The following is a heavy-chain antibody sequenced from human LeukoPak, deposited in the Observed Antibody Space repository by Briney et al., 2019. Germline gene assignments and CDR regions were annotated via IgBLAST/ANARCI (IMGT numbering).Heavy chain of an antibody. Sequence: GGSLRLSCAASGFTFSSYGMHWVRQAPGKGLEWVAVISYDGSNKYYADSVKGRFTISRDNSKNTLYLQMNSLRAEDTAVYYCAKISSFRTGASGSYHYWGQATLVTVSS. CDR3: AKISSFRTGASGSYHY. CDR1: GFTFSSYG. J-gene: IGHJ4*02. CDR2: ISYDGSNK. D-gene: IGHD1-26*01. V-gene: IGHV3-30*18.